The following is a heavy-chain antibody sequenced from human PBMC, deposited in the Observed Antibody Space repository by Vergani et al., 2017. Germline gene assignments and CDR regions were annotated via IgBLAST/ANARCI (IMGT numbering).Heavy chain of an antibody. J-gene: IGHJ6*02. D-gene: IGHD1-1*01. CDR1: GFKFSDHY. Sequence: LEESGGGSVKPGGSLRLSCAASGFKFSDHYMSWIRQAPGRGLEWVSPISPGASTVSYTDSVTGRFTVSRDNDNNSLTLDMTTLRVEHTAVYYCAKNPGISTTRHYYAMDVWGQGTTVTVSS. CDR3: AKNPGISTTRHYYAMDV. CDR2: ISPGASTV. V-gene: IGHV3-11*04.